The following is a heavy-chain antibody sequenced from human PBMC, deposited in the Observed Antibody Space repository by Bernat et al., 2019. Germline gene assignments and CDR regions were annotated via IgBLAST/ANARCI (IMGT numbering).Heavy chain of an antibody. Sequence: VQLQESGPGLVKPSGTLSLTCAVSGGSISSSNWWSWVRQPPGKGLDWVSYISSTGITTYLADSVKGRFTISRDNTKNSLFLQMNSLRAEDTAVYYCARQQGSHTDYWGQGTLVTVSS. V-gene: IGHV3-48*03. CDR3: ARQQGSHTDY. D-gene: IGHD1/OR15-1a*01. CDR1: GGSISSSN. CDR2: ISSTGITT. J-gene: IGHJ4*02.